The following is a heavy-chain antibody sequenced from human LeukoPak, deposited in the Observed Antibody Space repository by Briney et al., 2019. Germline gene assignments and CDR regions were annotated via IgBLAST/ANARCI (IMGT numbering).Heavy chain of an antibody. J-gene: IGHJ3*02. D-gene: IGHD1-26*01. CDR3: ARGGEVSRYSGSDDAFDI. CDR1: GFTFSDYY. Sequence: GGSLKLSCAASGFTFSDYYMSWIRQAPGKGLEWVSYICSSGSTIYYADSVKGRFTISRDNVKNSLYLQMNSLRAEDTAVYYCARGGEVSRYSGSDDAFDIWGQGTMVTVSS. CDR2: ICSSGSTI. V-gene: IGHV3-11*04.